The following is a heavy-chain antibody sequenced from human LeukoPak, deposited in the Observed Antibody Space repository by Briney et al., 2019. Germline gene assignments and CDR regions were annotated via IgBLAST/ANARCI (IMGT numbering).Heavy chain of an antibody. Sequence: SETLSLTCTVSGGSISSYYWSWIRQPPGKGLEWIGEINHSGSTNYNPSLKSRVTISVDTSKNQFSLKLSSVTAADTAVYYCARRGILGPFDYWGQGTLVTVSS. J-gene: IGHJ4*02. V-gene: IGHV4-34*01. CDR2: INHSGST. CDR3: ARRGILGPFDY. D-gene: IGHD3-16*01. CDR1: GGSISSYY.